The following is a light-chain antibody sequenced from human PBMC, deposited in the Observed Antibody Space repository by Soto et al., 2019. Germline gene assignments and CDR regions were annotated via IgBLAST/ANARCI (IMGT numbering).Light chain of an antibody. CDR2: EVS. Sequence: QSALSQPPSASGSPGQSVTISCTGTSSDVDDYNFVSWYQQHPGKAPKLMIYEVSERPSGVPDRFSGSKSGNTASLTVSGLQAEDEADYYCSSFSGSNNYVFGTGTKLTVL. V-gene: IGLV2-8*01. CDR3: SSFSGSNNYV. J-gene: IGLJ1*01. CDR1: SSDVDDYNF.